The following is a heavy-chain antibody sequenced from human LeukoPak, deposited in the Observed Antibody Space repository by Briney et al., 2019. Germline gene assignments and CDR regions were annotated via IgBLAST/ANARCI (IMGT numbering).Heavy chain of an antibody. Sequence: GGSLRLSCAASGFTFRSYSMSWVRQAPGKGLEWVANINQAGSVQYYVDSVKGRFTISRDDAKNSLYVQMNSLREEDTAVYYCARVGYSGWNLEYWGQGTLVTVSS. V-gene: IGHV3-7*01. D-gene: IGHD5-12*01. CDR2: INQAGSVQ. J-gene: IGHJ4*02. CDR3: ARVGYSGWNLEY. CDR1: GFTFRSYS.